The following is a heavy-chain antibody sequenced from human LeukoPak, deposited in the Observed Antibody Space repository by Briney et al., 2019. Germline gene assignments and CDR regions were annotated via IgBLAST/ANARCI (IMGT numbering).Heavy chain of an antibody. J-gene: IGHJ5*02. Sequence: SETLSLSCTVSGGSISSYYWSWVRQPPGKGLEWIGYIYYSGGTNYNPSLKSRVTISVDTSKNQFSLKLSSVTAADTAVYYCARARIAARTNWFDPWGQGTLVTVSS. D-gene: IGHD6-6*01. CDR2: IYYSGGT. CDR3: ARARIAARTNWFDP. CDR1: GGSISSYY. V-gene: IGHV4-59*01.